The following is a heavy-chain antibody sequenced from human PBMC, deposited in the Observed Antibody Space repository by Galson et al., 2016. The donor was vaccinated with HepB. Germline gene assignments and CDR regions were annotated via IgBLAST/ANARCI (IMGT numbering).Heavy chain of an antibody. CDR2: ISSGGSYI. CDR3: ARLILTYDFWSHYAMDV. CDR1: GFTFSSYS. Sequence: SLRLSCAASGFTFSSYSMNWVRQAPGKGLDRVSSISSGGSYIYYADSVKGRFTISRDNAKNSLYLQMNSLRAEDTAVYYCARLILTYDFWSHYAMDVWGKGTTVTVSS. V-gene: IGHV3-21*01. J-gene: IGHJ6*04. D-gene: IGHD3-3*01.